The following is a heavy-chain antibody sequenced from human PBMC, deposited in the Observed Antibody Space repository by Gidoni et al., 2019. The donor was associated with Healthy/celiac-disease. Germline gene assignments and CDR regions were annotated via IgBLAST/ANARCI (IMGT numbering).Heavy chain of an antibody. CDR3: AKDIAYYYDSSGYNGYYGMDV. V-gene: IGHV3-9*01. CDR2: ISWNSGSI. CDR1: GFTFDDYA. J-gene: IGHJ6*02. D-gene: IGHD3-22*01. Sequence: EVQLVEYVGGLVQPGRSLRLSCAASGFTFDDYAMHWVRQAPGKGLEWVSGISWNSGSIGYADSVKGRFTISRDNAKNSLYLQMNSLRAEDTALYYCAKDIAYYYDSSGYNGYYGMDVWGQGTTVTVSS.